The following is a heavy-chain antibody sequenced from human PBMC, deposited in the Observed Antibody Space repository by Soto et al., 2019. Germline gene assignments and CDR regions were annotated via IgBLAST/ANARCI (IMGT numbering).Heavy chain of an antibody. J-gene: IGHJ4*02. CDR2: INSDGNST. Sequence: EVQLVESGGGLVQPGGSLRLSCAASGLTFSTSWMYWVRQAPGKGLAWVSRINSDGNSTDYADSVKGRFTISRDNAKNTLYLQMNSLRAEDTAVYYCASVLYYGDYPAADYWGQGTLVTVSS. CDR1: GLTFSTSW. V-gene: IGHV3-74*01. CDR3: ASVLYYGDYPAADY. D-gene: IGHD4-17*01.